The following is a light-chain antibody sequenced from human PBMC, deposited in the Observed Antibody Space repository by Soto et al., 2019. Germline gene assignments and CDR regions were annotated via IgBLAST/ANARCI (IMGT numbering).Light chain of an antibody. Sequence: SYELTQPPSVSVAPGKTARITCGGNNIGSKSVHWYQQKPGQAPVLVIYYDSDRPSGIPERFSDSNSGNTATLTISRVEAGDEADYYCQVWDSSSDRDVVFGGGTQLTVL. CDR2: YDS. V-gene: IGLV3-21*04. J-gene: IGLJ2*01. CDR3: QVWDSSSDRDVV. CDR1: NIGSKS.